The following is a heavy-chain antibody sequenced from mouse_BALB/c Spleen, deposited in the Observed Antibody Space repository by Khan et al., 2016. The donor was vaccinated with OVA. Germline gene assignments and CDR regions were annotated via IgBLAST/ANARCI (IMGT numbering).Heavy chain of an antibody. V-gene: IGHV2-2*02. Sequence: QVQLQQSGPGLVQPSQSLSITCTVSGFSLSSYGVHWVRQSTGKGLEWLGVIWSGGSTDFNAAFISRLNISKDNSKSQVFFKMNSLQTNDSAIYYCARGGLPFAYWGQGTLVTVSA. J-gene: IGHJ3*01. D-gene: IGHD2-13*01. CDR1: GFSLSSYG. CDR2: IWSGGST. CDR3: ARGGLPFAY.